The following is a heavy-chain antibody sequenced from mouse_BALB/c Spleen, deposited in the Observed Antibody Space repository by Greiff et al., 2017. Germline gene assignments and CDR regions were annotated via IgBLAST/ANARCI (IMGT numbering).Heavy chain of an antibody. J-gene: IGHJ3*01. D-gene: IGHD1-1*01. CDR2: INPNNGDT. CDR1: GYTFTDYY. CDR3: ARSGYGSSSWFAY. V-gene: IGHV1-26*01. Sequence: EVQLQESGPELVKPGASVKMSCKASGYTFTDYYMTWVKQSHGKSLEWIGDINPNNGDTFYNQKFKGKATLTVDKSSSTAYMQLNSLTSEDSAVYYCARSGYGSSSWFAYWGQGTLVTVSA.